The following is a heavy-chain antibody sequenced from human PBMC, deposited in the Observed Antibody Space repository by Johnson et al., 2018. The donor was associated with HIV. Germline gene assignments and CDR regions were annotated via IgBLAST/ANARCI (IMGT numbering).Heavy chain of an antibody. CDR1: EFTFSDYA. CDR3: ARGERGYSSSSDAFDI. J-gene: IGHJ3*02. V-gene: IGHV3-30*04. D-gene: IGHD6-6*01. CDR2: ISYDGNKK. Sequence: QVQLVESGGGVVQPGRSLKIYCAVSEFTFSDYAMHWVRLAPGKGLQWVGVISYDGNKKYYADSVRGRFTISRDISKNTLYLQMDSLRPDDTALYYCARGERGYSSSSDAFDIWGQGTMVTVSS.